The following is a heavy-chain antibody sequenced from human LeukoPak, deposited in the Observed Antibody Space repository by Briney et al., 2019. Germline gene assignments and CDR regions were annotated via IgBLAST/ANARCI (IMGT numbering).Heavy chain of an antibody. CDR3: ATGGGSSSLFDY. V-gene: IGHV4-34*01. J-gene: IGHJ4*02. CDR2: INHSGST. CDR1: GGSFSGYY. D-gene: IGHD6-6*01. Sequence: KPSETLSLTCAVYGGSFSGYYWSWIRQPPGKGLEWIGEINHSGSTNYNPSLKSRVTISVDTSKSQFSLKLSSVTAADTAVYYCATGGGSSSLFDYWGQGTLVTVSS.